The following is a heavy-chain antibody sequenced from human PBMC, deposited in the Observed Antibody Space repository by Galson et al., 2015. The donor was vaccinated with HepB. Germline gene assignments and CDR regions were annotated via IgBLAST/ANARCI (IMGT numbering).Heavy chain of an antibody. J-gene: IGHJ4*02. CDR2: ISYDGSNK. V-gene: IGHV3-30*18. CDR1: GFTFSSYG. D-gene: IGHD6-13*01. CDR3: AKDRFPSPLGYFDY. Sequence: SLRLSCAASGFTFSSYGMHWVRQAPGKGLEWVAVISYDGSNKYYADSVKGRFTISRDNSKNTLYLQMNSLRAEDTAVYYCAKDRFPSPLGYFDYWGQGTLVTVSS.